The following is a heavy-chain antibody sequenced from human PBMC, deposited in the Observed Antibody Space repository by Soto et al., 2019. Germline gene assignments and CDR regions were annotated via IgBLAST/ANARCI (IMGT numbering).Heavy chain of an antibody. CDR2: IYYSGST. CDR3: ARRVLYGVGYSPFDY. V-gene: IGHV4-39*01. Sequence: SETLSLTCTVSGGSISSSSYYWGWIRQPPGKGLEWIGSIYYSGSTYYNPSLKSRVTISVDTSKNQFSLKLSSVTAADTAVYYCARRVLYGVGYSPFDYWGQGTLVTVSS. D-gene: IGHD2-15*01. CDR1: GGSISSSSYY. J-gene: IGHJ4*02.